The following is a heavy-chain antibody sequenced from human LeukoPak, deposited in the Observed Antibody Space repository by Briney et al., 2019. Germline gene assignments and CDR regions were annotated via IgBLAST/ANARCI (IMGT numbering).Heavy chain of an antibody. V-gene: IGHV3-23*01. CDR1: GFTFSSYG. CDR3: AKGVSYGVSYYYYMDV. J-gene: IGHJ6*03. Sequence: GGSLRLSCVASGFTFSSYGMSWVRQAPGKGLEWVAGVSGRGVSTYFADSVKGRFTISRDNSKNTLYLQMNSLRAEDTAVYYCAKGVSYGVSYYYYMDVWGKGTTVTVSS. D-gene: IGHD5-18*01. CDR2: VSGRGVST.